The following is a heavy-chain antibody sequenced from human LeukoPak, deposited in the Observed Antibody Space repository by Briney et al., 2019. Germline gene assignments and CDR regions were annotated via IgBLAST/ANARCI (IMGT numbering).Heavy chain of an antibody. CDR2: INPNSGGT. CDR3: ARDLPVLLWFGDPSNWFDP. D-gene: IGHD3-10*01. CDR1: GYTFTGYY. Sequence: ASVKVSCKASGYTFTGYYMHWVRQAPGQGLEWMGWINPNSGGTNYAQKFQGRVTMTRDTSISTAYMELSRPRSDDTAVYYCARDLPVLLWFGDPSNWFDPWGQGTLVTVSS. J-gene: IGHJ5*02. V-gene: IGHV1-2*02.